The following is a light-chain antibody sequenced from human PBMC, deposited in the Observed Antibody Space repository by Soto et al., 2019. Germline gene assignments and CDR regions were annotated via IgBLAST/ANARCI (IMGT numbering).Light chain of an antibody. Sequence: EVVLTQSPVPLSLSPGERATLSCRASQSFRGLLAWYQQKPGQAPRLLIYDAYNRATGIPPRFSGSGSGTDFTLTSSSLEPEDSAVYYCQQRHMWPITFGQGTRLEIK. CDR3: QQRHMWPIT. CDR1: QSFRGL. J-gene: IGKJ5*01. V-gene: IGKV3-11*01. CDR2: DAY.